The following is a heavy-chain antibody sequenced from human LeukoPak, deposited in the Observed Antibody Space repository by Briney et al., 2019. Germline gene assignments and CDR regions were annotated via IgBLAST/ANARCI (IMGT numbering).Heavy chain of an antibody. CDR2: ISYDGSNK. D-gene: IGHD5-24*01. CDR3: ARGSLWLQLEY. CDR1: GFTFSSYA. J-gene: IGHJ4*02. Sequence: GGSLRLSCAASGFTFSSYAMHWVRQAPGKGLEWVAVISYDGSNKYYADSVRGRFTISRDNSKNTLYLQMNSLRAEDTAVYYCARGSLWLQLEYWGQGTRVTVSS. V-gene: IGHV3-30-3*01.